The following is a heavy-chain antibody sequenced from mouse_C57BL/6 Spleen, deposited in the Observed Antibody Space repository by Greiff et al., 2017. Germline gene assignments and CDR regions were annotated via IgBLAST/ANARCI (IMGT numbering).Heavy chain of an antibody. D-gene: IGHD4-1*01. Sequence: QVQLQQSGPELVKPGASVKISCKASGYAFSSSWMNWVKQRPGKGLEWIGRIYPGDGDTNYNGKFKGKATLTADKSSSTAYMQLSSLTSEDSAVYFCARYHWDGEDYWGQGTTLTVSS. V-gene: IGHV1-82*01. CDR3: ARYHWDGEDY. CDR1: GYAFSSSW. CDR2: IYPGDGDT. J-gene: IGHJ2*01.